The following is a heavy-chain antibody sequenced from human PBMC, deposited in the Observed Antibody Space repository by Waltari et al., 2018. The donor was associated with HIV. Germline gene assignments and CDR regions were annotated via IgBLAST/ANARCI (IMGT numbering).Heavy chain of an antibody. CDR1: GFTFSSYS. Sequence: EVQLVESGGGLVKPGGSLRLSCAASGFTFSSYSMNWVRQAPGKGLEWVSSISSSSSYIYYADSVKGRFTISRDNAKNSLYLQMNSLRAEDTAVYYCARFPFGSSGYYYQDAFDIWGQGTMVTVSS. J-gene: IGHJ3*02. CDR2: ISSSSSYI. CDR3: ARFPFGSSGYYYQDAFDI. V-gene: IGHV3-21*01. D-gene: IGHD3-22*01.